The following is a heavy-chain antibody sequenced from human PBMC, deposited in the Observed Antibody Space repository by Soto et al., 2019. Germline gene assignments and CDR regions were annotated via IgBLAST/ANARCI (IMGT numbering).Heavy chain of an antibody. V-gene: IGHV3-30*18. CDR3: AKDYSYNWSIDY. J-gene: IGHJ4*02. CDR1: GFTFSSYG. D-gene: IGHD1-20*01. CDR2: ISYDGSNK. Sequence: QVQLVESGGGVVQPGRSLRLSCAASGFTFSSYGMHWVRQAPGKGMEWVAVISYDGSNKYYADSVKGRFTISSDNSKNTLYRQMNSLRAEDTAVYYCAKDYSYNWSIDYWVQGTLVTVSS.